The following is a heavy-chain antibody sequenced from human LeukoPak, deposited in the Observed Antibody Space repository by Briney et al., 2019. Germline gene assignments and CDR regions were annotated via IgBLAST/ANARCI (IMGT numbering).Heavy chain of an antibody. CDR3: ASNMITFGGVRAFDI. CDR2: INPNSGGT. V-gene: IGHV1-2*02. D-gene: IGHD3-16*01. Sequence: RASVKVSCKASGYTFTGYYMHWVRQAPGQGLEWMGWINPNSGGTNYAQKLQGRVTMTRDTSISTAYMELSRLRSDDTAVYYCASNMITFGGVRAFDIWGQGTMVTVSS. CDR1: GYTFTGYY. J-gene: IGHJ3*02.